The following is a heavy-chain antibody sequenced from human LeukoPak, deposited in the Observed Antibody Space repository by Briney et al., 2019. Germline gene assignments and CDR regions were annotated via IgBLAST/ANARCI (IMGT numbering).Heavy chain of an antibody. D-gene: IGHD1-26*01. V-gene: IGHV4-34*01. CDR3: ASDPTYRATDFDY. CDR2: INHSGST. Sequence: PSETLSLTCAVYGGSFSGYYWSWIRQPPGKGLEWIGEINHSGSTNYNPSLKSRVTISVDTSKNQFSLKLSSVTAADTAVYYCASDPTYRATDFDYWAREPWSPSPQ. J-gene: IGHJ4*02. CDR1: GGSFSGYY.